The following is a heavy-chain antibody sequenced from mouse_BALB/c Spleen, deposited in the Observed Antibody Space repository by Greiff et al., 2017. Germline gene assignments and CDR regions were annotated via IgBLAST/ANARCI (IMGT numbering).Heavy chain of an antibody. V-gene: IGHV1-14*01. CDR3: ARSRMIKNYAMDY. D-gene: IGHD2-4*01. J-gene: IGHJ4*01. Sequence: EVQRVESGPELVKPGASVKMSCKASGYTFTSYVMHWVKQKPGQGLEWIGYINPYNDGTKYNEKFKGKATLTSDKSSSTAYMELSSLTSEDSAVYYCARSRMIKNYAMDYWGQGTSVTVSS. CDR2: INPYNDGT. CDR1: GYTFTSYV.